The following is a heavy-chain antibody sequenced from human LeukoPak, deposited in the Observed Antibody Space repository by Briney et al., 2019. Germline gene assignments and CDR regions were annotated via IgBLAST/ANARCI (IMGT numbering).Heavy chain of an antibody. Sequence: SETLSLTCAVYGGSFSGYYWSWIRQPPGKGLEWIGEINHSGSTNYNPSLKSRVTISVDTSKNQFSLKLSSVTAADTAVYYCASGHYGDYVVWFDPWGQGTLVTVSS. CDR1: GGSFSGYY. CDR2: INHSGST. CDR3: ASGHYGDYVVWFDP. V-gene: IGHV4-34*01. D-gene: IGHD4-17*01. J-gene: IGHJ5*02.